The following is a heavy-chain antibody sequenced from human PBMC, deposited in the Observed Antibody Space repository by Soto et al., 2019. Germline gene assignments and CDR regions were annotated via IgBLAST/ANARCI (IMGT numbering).Heavy chain of an antibody. CDR1: GGTFSSYA. V-gene: IGHV1-69*13. CDR2: IIPIFGTA. D-gene: IGHD3-22*01. J-gene: IGHJ4*02. CDR3: ARADYYYDSSGYCLTF. Sequence: SVKVSCKASGGTFSSYAISWVRQAPGQGLEWMGGIIPIFGTANYAQKFQGRVTITADESTSTAYMELSSLRSEDTAVYYCARADYYYDSSGYCLTFWGQGTLVTVS.